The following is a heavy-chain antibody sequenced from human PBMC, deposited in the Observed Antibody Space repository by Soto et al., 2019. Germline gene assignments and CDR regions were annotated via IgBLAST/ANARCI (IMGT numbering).Heavy chain of an antibody. Sequence: SETLSLTCAVSGYSISSGYYWGWIRQPPGKGLEWIGSIYHSGSTYYNPSLKSRVTISVDTSKNQFSLKLSSVTAADTAVYYCASLWGYDSSGSHFDYWGQGTLVTVS. V-gene: IGHV4-38-2*01. D-gene: IGHD3-22*01. J-gene: IGHJ4*02. CDR1: GYSISSGYY. CDR3: ASLWGYDSSGSHFDY. CDR2: IYHSGST.